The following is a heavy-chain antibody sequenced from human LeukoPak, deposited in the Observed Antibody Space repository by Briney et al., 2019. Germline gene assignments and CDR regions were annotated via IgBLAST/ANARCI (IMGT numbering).Heavy chain of an antibody. D-gene: IGHD5-18*01. Sequence: ASVKVSCKASGYTFTDYFMHWVRQAPGQGLEWMGWINPNSGGTNFAQKFQGRVTMTRDTSISTAYMELSSLTSDDTAVYYCARGQETYGYGYWGQGTLVTVSS. V-gene: IGHV1-2*02. CDR2: INPNSGGT. CDR1: GYTFTDYF. CDR3: ARGQETYGYGY. J-gene: IGHJ4*02.